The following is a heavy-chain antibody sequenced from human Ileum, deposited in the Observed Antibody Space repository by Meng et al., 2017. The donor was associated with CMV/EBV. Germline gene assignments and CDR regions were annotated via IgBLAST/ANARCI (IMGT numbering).Heavy chain of an antibody. J-gene: IGHJ6*02. D-gene: IGHD3-22*01. CDR1: GFTFSTYA. Sequence: GESLKISCAASGFTFSTYAMNWVRQAPGKGLEWVSGISNSGGSTYYADSVKGRFTISRDNSKKTLHLQINSLRAEDTAVYFYAKVPSIANSSGYYYAKFYYGMDVWGQGTTVTVSS. V-gene: IGHV3-23*01. CDR3: AKVPSIANSSGYYYAKFYYGMDV. CDR2: ISNSGGST.